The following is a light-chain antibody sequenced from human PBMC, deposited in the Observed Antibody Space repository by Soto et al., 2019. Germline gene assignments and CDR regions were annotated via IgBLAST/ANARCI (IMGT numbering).Light chain of an antibody. J-gene: IGLJ2*01. CDR1: SSNIGNNY. V-gene: IGLV1-51*01. CDR2: DNN. Sequence: QSVLTQPPSVSAAPGQKVTISCSGSSSNIGNNYVSWYQQLPGTAPKLLIYDNNKRPSGIPDRFSGSKSGTSATLGITGLQTGDDADYYCGTWDSSLISEAVVGGGTKVTVL. CDR3: GTWDSSLISEAV.